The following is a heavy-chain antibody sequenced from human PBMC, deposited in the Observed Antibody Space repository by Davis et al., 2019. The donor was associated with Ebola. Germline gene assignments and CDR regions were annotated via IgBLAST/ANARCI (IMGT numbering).Heavy chain of an antibody. CDR3: ARSSYTWYFSGMDV. CDR1: GYTFTSYA. D-gene: IGHD2-2*01. CDR2: ININTGNP. J-gene: IGHJ6*04. V-gene: IGHV7-4-1*02. Sequence: ASVKVPCKASGYTFTSYAMNWVRQAPGQGLEWMGWININTGNPTYAQGFTGRFVFSLDTSVSTAYLQITSLKAEDTAVYYCARSSYTWYFSGMDVWGKGTTVTVSS.